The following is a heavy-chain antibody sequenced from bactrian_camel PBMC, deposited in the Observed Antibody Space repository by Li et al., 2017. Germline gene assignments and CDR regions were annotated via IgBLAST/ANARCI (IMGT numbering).Heavy chain of an antibody. CDR1: GDPGKC. D-gene: IGHD1*01. CDR2: IDGDGDT. J-gene: IGHJ4*01. CDR3: RQIGLVQVVPVRSSPACMTT. Sequence: SLTLSCAASGDPGKCVGWFRKPSGKQREGVASIDGDGDTTYARAVKGRFTISADTAKNTVYLQLNNLEPEDTACTTVRQIGLVQVVPVRSSPACMTTRATGPRSPSP. V-gene: IGHV3S53*01.